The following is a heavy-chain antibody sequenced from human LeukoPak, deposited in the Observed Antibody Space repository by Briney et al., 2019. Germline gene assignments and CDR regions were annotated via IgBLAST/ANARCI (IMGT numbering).Heavy chain of an antibody. D-gene: IGHD3-10*01. V-gene: IGHV1-2*02. CDR2: INPNSGGT. CDR1: GYTFTGYY. J-gene: IGHJ4*02. Sequence: ASVKVSCKASGYTFTGYYTHWVRQAPGQGLEWMGWINPNSGGTNYAQKFQGRVTMTRDTSISTAYMELSRLRSDDTAVYYCARVSGYYYGSGSYVDYWGQGTLVTVSS. CDR3: ARVSGYYYGSGSYVDY.